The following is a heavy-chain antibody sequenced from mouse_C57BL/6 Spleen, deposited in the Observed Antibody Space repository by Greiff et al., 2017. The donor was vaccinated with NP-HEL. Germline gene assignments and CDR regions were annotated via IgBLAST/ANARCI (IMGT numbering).Heavy chain of an antibody. D-gene: IGHD1-1*01. V-gene: IGHV5-17*01. Sequence: VHVKQSGGGLVKPGGSLKLSCAASGFTFSDYGMHWVRQAPEKGLEWVAYISSGSSTIYYADTVKGRFTISRDNAKNTLFLQMTSLRSEDTAMYYCARAYYYGSFDYWGQGTTLTVSS. CDR3: ARAYYYGSFDY. CDR2: ISSGSSTI. J-gene: IGHJ2*01. CDR1: GFTFSDYG.